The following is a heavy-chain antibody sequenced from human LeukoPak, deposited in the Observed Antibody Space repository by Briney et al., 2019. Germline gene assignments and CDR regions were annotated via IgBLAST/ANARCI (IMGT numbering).Heavy chain of an antibody. J-gene: IGHJ4*02. CDR2: INPSGGST. CDR3: ARGPQNSYGWPPPDY. D-gene: IGHD5-18*01. CDR1: GYTFTSYY. Sequence: GASVKVSCKASGYTFTSYYMHWVRQAPGQGLEWMGIINPSGGSTSYAQKLQGRVTMTTDTSTSTAYMELRSLRSDDTAVYYCARGPQNSYGWPPPDYWGQGTLVTVSS. V-gene: IGHV1-46*01.